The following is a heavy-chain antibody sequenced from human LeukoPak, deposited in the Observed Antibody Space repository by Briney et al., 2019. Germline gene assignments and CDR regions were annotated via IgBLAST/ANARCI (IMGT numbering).Heavy chain of an antibody. Sequence: PGGSLRLSCAASGFTFSSYGMHWVRQAPGKGLEWVANIKHDGSETYSVDSVKGRFTISRDNAKNSLYLQMNSLRAEDTAVYYCARGRTMDVWGRGTTVTVSS. CDR1: GFTFSSYG. CDR2: IKHDGSET. CDR3: ARGRTMDV. J-gene: IGHJ6*02. V-gene: IGHV3-7*05.